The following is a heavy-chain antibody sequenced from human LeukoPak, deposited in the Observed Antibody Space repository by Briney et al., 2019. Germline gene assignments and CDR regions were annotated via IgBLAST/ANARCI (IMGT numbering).Heavy chain of an antibody. CDR1: GFTFSSYA. CDR3: AKDPYSGYDLAVDY. CDR2: ISGSGGST. D-gene: IGHD5-12*01. Sequence: GRSLRLSCAASGFTFSSYAMSWVRQAPGKGLEWVSAISGSGGSTYYADSVKGRFTISRDNSKNTLYLQMNSLRAEDTAVYYCAKDPYSGYDLAVDYWGQGTLVTVSS. V-gene: IGHV3-23*01. J-gene: IGHJ4*02.